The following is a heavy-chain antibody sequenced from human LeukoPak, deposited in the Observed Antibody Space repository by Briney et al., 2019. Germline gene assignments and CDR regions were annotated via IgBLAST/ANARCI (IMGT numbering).Heavy chain of an antibody. CDR1: GFTFSSAW. J-gene: IGHJ4*02. D-gene: IGHD6-13*01. Sequence: GGSLRLSCAASGFTFSSAWMNWVRQAPGKGLEWVGRIKSETDGGTTDYAAPVKGTFTISRDDSENTLYLQMNSLKTEDTAVYYCTRRSSAAGRQYFYYWGQGNLVTVSS. CDR3: TRRSSAAGRQYFYY. CDR2: IKSETDGGTT. V-gene: IGHV3-15*07.